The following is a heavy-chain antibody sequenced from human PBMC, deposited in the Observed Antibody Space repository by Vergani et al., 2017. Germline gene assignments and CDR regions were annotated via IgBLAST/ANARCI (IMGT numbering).Heavy chain of an antibody. Sequence: EVQLVESGGGLVQPGRSLRLSCSASGFTFSSYAMSWVRQAPGKGLEWVSAISGSGGSTYYADSMTGRFTISRDNAKNSLYLQMNSLRAEDSAVYYCARDGGGRAYYYGMDVWGQGTTVTVSS. CDR2: ISGSGGST. CDR3: ARDGGGRAYYYGMDV. D-gene: IGHD1-26*01. V-gene: IGHV3-23*04. J-gene: IGHJ6*02. CDR1: GFTFSSYA.